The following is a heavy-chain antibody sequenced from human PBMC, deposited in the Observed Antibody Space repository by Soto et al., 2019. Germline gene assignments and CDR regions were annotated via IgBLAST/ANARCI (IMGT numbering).Heavy chain of an antibody. J-gene: IGHJ3*02. CDR3: ARETKEKGHTSDI. Sequence: QGQLVESGGGVVQPERSLRLSCAASGFTFSSCVMHWVRQAPGKGLEWVAAIWNDGSNKYYAESVKGRFTISRDNSKNTLDLQMNSLRVEDTAVYFCARETKEKGHTSDIWGQGTMVTVSS. CDR1: GFTFSSCV. V-gene: IGHV3-33*01. CDR2: IWNDGSNK. D-gene: IGHD1-1*01.